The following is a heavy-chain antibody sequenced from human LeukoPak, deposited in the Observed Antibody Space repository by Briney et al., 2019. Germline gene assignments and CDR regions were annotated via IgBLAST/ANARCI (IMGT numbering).Heavy chain of an antibody. CDR2: INHSGST. CDR3: ATTDTAMVTVY. Sequence: SETLSLTCAVYGGSFSGYYWSWIRQPPGKGLEWIGEINHSGSTNYNPSLKGRVTISVDTSKNQFSLKLSSVTAADTAVYYCATTDTAMVTVYWGQGTLVTVSS. V-gene: IGHV4-34*01. D-gene: IGHD5-18*01. CDR1: GGSFSGYY. J-gene: IGHJ4*02.